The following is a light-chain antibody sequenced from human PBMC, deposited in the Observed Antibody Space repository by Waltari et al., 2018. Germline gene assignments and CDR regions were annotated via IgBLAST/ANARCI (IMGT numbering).Light chain of an antibody. J-gene: IGKJ2*01. Sequence: EIVFTQSPGPLSLSPGERATLSCRASQSVSSSYLAWYQQKPGQAPRLLIYGASSRATGIPDRISGSGSGTDFTLTLSSLEPEDFAVYYCQQHGTSPFTFGQGTKVEIK. CDR2: GAS. CDR3: QQHGTSPFT. V-gene: IGKV3-20*01. CDR1: QSVSSSY.